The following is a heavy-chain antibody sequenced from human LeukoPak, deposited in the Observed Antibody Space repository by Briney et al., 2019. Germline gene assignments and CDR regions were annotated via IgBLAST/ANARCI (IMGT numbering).Heavy chain of an antibody. CDR1: GGSFSGYY. J-gene: IGHJ1*01. V-gene: IGHV4-34*01. D-gene: IGHD6-13*01. CDR2: INHSGST. CDR3: ARGAKQQLVPRAEYFQH. Sequence: SETLSLTCAVYGGSFSGYYWSWIRQPPGKGLEWIGEINHSGSTNYNPSLKSRVTISVDTSKNRFSLKLSSVTAADTAVYYCARGAKQQLVPRAEYFQHWGQGTLVTVSS.